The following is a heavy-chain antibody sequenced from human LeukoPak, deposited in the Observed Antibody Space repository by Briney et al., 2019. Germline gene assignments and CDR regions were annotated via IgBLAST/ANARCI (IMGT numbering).Heavy chain of an antibody. CDR2: IRYDGSNK. J-gene: IGHJ4*02. Sequence: PGGSLRLSCAASGFTVSSNYMSWVRQAPGKGLEWVAFIRYDGSNKYYADSVKGRFTISRDNSKNTLYLQMNSLRAEDTAVYYCAKGTSSYYDILTGSTGDYFDYWGQGTLVTVSS. CDR1: GFTVSSNY. D-gene: IGHD3-9*01. V-gene: IGHV3-30*02. CDR3: AKGTSSYYDILTGSTGDYFDY.